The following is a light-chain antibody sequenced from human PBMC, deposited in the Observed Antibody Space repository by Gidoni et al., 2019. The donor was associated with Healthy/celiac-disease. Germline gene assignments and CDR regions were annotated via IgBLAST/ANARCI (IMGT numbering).Light chain of an antibody. CDR2: QDS. J-gene: IGLJ1*01. CDR1: KLGDKY. V-gene: IGLV3-1*01. CDR3: QAWDSSTGV. Sequence: SSELTQPPSVSVSPGQTASITCSGDKLGDKYACWYQQKPGQSPVLVMYQDSKRPSGIPERFSGSNSGNTATLTISGTQAMDEADYYCQAWDSSTGVFGTGTKVTVL.